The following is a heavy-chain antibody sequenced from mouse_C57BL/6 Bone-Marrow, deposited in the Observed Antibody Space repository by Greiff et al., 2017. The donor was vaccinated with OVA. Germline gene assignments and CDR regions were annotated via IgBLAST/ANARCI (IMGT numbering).Heavy chain of an antibody. CDR1: GFTFTNYW. Sequence: QVQLQQSGAELVRPGTSVKMSCKASGFTFTNYWIGWVKQRPGQGLEWIGDIYPGGGYTYYNEKFKGKATLTADKYSSTAYMQLSSLTSEDSAIDYCARGGAQAAFDYWGQGTTVTVSA. CDR3: ARGGAQAAFDY. J-gene: IGHJ2*01. D-gene: IGHD3-2*02. CDR2: IYPGGGYT. V-gene: IGHV1-63*01.